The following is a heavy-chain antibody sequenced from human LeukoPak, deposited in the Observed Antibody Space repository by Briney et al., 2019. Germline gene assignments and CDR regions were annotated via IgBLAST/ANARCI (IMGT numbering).Heavy chain of an antibody. CDR3: ARVPTYYDFWSGYSV. CDR2: IIPIFGTA. Sequence: SVKVSCKASGGTFSSYAISWVRQAPGQGLEWMGGIIPIFGTANYAQKFQGRVTITTDESTSTAYMELSSLRSEDTAVYYCARVPTYYDFWSGYSVWGQGTLVTVSS. J-gene: IGHJ4*02. V-gene: IGHV1-69*05. D-gene: IGHD3-3*01. CDR1: GGTFSSYA.